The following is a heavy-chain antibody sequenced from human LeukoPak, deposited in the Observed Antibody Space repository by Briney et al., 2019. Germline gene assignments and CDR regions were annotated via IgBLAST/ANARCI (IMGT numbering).Heavy chain of an antibody. V-gene: IGHV3-23*01. CDR2: ISGDGGST. Sequence: GRSLRLSCTASGFTFTSYVMTWVRQAPGKGLEWLSTISGDGGSTFYADSVRGRFTVSRDNSKDTLYLQMNILRAEDAAFYYCARQPHRGYFDTSGYYSDSDLWGQGTLVTVSS. J-gene: IGHJ5*02. CDR1: GFTFTSYV. CDR3: ARQPHRGYFDTSGYYSDSDL. D-gene: IGHD3-22*01.